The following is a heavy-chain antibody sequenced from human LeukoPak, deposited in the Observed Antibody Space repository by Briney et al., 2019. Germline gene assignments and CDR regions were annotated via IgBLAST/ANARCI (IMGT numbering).Heavy chain of an antibody. Sequence: SETLSLTCTVSGGSISSGYYWGWIRQPPGKGLEWIGSIYHSGSTYYNPSLKSRVTISVDTSKNQFSLKLTSVTAADTAVYYCAGPLLTYYSDSSAYSWGQGTLVTVSS. CDR1: GGSISSGYY. CDR3: AGPLLTYYSDSSAYS. V-gene: IGHV4-38-2*02. D-gene: IGHD3-22*01. CDR2: IYHSGST. J-gene: IGHJ4*02.